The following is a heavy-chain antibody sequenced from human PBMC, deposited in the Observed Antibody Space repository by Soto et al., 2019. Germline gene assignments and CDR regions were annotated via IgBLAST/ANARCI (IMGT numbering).Heavy chain of an antibody. D-gene: IGHD2-15*01. CDR1: GYTFTSYY. CDR2: INPSGGST. CDR3: ARDAVVVVADGYYYYMDV. Sequence: ASVKVSCKASGYTFTSYYMHWVRQAPGQGLEWMGIINPSGGSTSYAQKFQGRVTMTRDTSTSTVYMELSSLRSEDTAVYYCARDAVVVVADGYYYYMDVWGKGTXVTVSS. J-gene: IGHJ6*03. V-gene: IGHV1-46*03.